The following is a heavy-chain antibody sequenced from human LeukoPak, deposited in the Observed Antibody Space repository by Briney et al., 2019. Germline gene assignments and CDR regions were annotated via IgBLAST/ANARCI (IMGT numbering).Heavy chain of an antibody. CDR3: VKGYSGYDYAFDI. J-gene: IGHJ3*02. D-gene: IGHD5-12*01. CDR2: ISYDVSKK. V-gene: IGHV3-30*18. Sequence: GISYDVSKKYYADSVKGRFTISRDNSKNTLFLQMNSLSADDTAVYYCVKGYSGYDYAFDIWGQGTMVTVSS.